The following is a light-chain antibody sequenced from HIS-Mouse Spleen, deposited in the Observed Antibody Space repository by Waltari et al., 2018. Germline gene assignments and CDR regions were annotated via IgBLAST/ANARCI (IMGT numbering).Light chain of an antibody. CDR1: SSDVGSYNR. J-gene: IGLJ2*01. CDR2: EVS. CDR3: SLYTSSSTLV. Sequence: PGQSVTISCTGTSSDVGSYNRVSWYQQPPGTAPKLMIYEVSNRPSGVPDRFSGSKSGNTASLTISGLQAEDEADYYCSLYTSSSTLVFGGGTKLTVL. V-gene: IGLV2-18*01.